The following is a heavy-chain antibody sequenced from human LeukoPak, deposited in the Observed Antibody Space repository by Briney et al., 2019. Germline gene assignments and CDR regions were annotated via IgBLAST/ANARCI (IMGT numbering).Heavy chain of an antibody. V-gene: IGHV3-53*01. D-gene: IGHD3-10*01. CDR1: GFSFNTYI. J-gene: IGHJ6*02. CDR3: ASGRGRASDYYYGMDV. CDR2: IYSGGDT. Sequence: GGSLRLSCTASGFSFNTYIMNWVRQAPGKGLEWVSVIYSGGDTYYADSVRGRFTISRDNSKNTLYLRMNSLRAEDTAGYYCASGRGRASDYYYGMDVWGQGTTVTVSS.